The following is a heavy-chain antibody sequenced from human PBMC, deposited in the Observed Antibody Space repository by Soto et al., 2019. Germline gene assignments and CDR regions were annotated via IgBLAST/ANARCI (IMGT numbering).Heavy chain of an antibody. CDR2: TSSSGSFM. J-gene: IGHJ4*02. D-gene: IGHD1-7*01. V-gene: IGHV3-21*01. CDR3: ARDPPTGTTLDWADS. Sequence: GGSLRLSCAGSGFSFSSDSMGWVRQAPGKGLEWVASTSSSGSFMNYADSVKGRFTISRDNAKNSLYLQMSGLKDEDTAVYYCARDPPTGTTLDWADSWGQGTLVTVSS. CDR1: GFSFSSDS.